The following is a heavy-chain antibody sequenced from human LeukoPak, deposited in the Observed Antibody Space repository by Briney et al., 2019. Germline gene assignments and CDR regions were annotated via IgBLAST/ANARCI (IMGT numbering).Heavy chain of an antibody. CDR2: IYYSGST. Sequence: SETLSLTCTVSGGSISSGDYYWSWIRQPPGKGLEWIGYIYYSGSTYYNPSLKSRVTISVDTSKNKFSLKLSSVTAADTAVYYCARGDYCSSTSCYNGYFQHWGQGTLVTVSS. J-gene: IGHJ1*01. CDR1: GGSISSGDYY. CDR3: ARGDYCSSTSCYNGYFQH. D-gene: IGHD2-2*02. V-gene: IGHV4-30-4*08.